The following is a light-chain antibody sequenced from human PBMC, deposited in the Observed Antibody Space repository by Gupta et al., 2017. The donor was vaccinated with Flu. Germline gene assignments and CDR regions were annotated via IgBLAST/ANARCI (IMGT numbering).Light chain of an antibody. CDR1: GVKR. CDR3: QVWDNSSDHPG. CDR2: ADS. V-gene: IGLV3-21*02. Sequence: GVKRLHWYQQRPGLAPMVVVYADSARPSGISERFSGSNAGNTATLTISRVQAGDEADYYCQVWDNSSDHPGFRGGTRLSAL. J-gene: IGLJ2*01.